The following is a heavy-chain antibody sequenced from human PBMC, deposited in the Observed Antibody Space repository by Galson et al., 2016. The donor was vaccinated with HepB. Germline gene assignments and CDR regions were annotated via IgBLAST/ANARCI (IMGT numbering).Heavy chain of an antibody. J-gene: IGHJ3*02. Sequence: SVKVSCKASGYTFTSYAMHWVRQAPGQRLEWMGWINAGNGNTKYSQKFQGRVTITRDTSASTAYMQLSSLRSEDTAVFYCARGQSSGYYYDAFDIWGQGTMVTVSS. CDR2: INAGNGNT. D-gene: IGHD3-22*01. V-gene: IGHV1-3*01. CDR3: ARGQSSGYYYDAFDI. CDR1: GYTFTSYA.